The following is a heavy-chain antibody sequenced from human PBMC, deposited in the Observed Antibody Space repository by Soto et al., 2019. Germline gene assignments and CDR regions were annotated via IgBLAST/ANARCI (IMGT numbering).Heavy chain of an antibody. Sequence: SETLSLTCAVSGGSISSSNWWSWVRQPPGKGLEWIGEIYHSGSTNYNPSLKSRVTISVDKSKNQFSLKLSSVTAADTAVYYCASDTNYDILTGYSYAFDIWGQGTMVT. CDR2: IYHSGST. CDR1: GGSISSSNW. V-gene: IGHV4-4*02. D-gene: IGHD3-9*01. J-gene: IGHJ3*02. CDR3: ASDTNYDILTGYSYAFDI.